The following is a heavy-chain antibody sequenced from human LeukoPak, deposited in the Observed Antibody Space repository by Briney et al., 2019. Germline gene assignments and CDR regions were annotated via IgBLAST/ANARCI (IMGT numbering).Heavy chain of an antibody. D-gene: IGHD5-18*01. CDR1: GYTFTSNY. CDR2: ISPSGGST. Sequence: ASVKVSCKAFGYTFTSNYMHWVRQAPGQGPEWMGVISPSGGSTTYAQKFQGRVTLTRDMSTSTDYLELSSLRSEDTAVYYCARGSGYNYYFDYWGQGTLVTVSS. V-gene: IGHV1-46*01. J-gene: IGHJ4*02. CDR3: ARGSGYNYYFDY.